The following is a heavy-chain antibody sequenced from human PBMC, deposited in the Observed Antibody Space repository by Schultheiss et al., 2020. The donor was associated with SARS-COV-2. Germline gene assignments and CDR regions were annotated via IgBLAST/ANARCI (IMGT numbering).Heavy chain of an antibody. CDR3: ARSPLYSYGDYGMNFFDP. CDR1: GYSISSGYY. V-gene: IGHV4-38-2*01. J-gene: IGHJ5*02. CDR2: INHSGST. D-gene: IGHD4-17*01. Sequence: SETLSLTCAVSGYSISSGYYWGWIRQPPGKGLEWIGEINHSGSTNYNPSLKSRVTISVDTSKNQFSLKLSSVTAADTAMYYCARSPLYSYGDYGMNFFDPWGQGTMVTVSS.